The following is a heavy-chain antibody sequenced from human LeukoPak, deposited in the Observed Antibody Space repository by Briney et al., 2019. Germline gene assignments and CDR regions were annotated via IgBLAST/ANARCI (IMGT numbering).Heavy chain of an antibody. Sequence: PGGSLRLSCAASGFTFSRYWMHWVRQAPGKGLVWVSSINSDGSRTNYADSVKGRFTISRGNAKNTLYLEMNSLRAEDTAVYYCARRVTGTTNWFDPWGQGTLVTISS. J-gene: IGHJ5*02. V-gene: IGHV3-74*01. CDR2: INSDGSRT. D-gene: IGHD1-7*01. CDR1: GFTFSRYW. CDR3: ARRVTGTTNWFDP.